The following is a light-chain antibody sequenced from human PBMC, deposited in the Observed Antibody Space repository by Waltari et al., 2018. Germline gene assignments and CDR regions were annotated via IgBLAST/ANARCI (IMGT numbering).Light chain of an antibody. CDR2: RAP. V-gene: IGKV3-20*01. CDR3: QQHGTLPAT. Sequence: EIVLTQSPGTASLSPGERVTLSCRASPTVGRSSLAWYQQKPGQAPRLVIYRAPRRATGIPDRFSGSGSGTDFSLTISRLEPEDFAVYYCQQHGTLPATFGQGTKVEIK. CDR1: PTVGRSS. J-gene: IGKJ1*01.